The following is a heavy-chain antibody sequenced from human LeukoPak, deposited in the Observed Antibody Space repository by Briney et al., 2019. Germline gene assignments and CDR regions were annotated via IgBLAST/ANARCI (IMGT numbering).Heavy chain of an antibody. Sequence: ASVKVSCKASGYTFTSYGISWVRQAPGQGLEWMGWISAYNGNTKYAQRLQGRVTMTTDTSTSTAYMELRSLRSDDTAVYYCARAGNYYDSSGPYYFDYWGQGTLVTVSS. V-gene: IGHV1-18*01. CDR1: GYTFTSYG. CDR3: ARAGNYYDSSGPYYFDY. CDR2: ISAYNGNT. D-gene: IGHD3-22*01. J-gene: IGHJ4*02.